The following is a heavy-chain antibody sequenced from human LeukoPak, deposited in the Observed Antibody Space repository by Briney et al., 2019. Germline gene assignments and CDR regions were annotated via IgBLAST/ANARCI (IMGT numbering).Heavy chain of an antibody. V-gene: IGHV4-39*07. CDR1: GGSISSSVYY. D-gene: IGHD3-10*01. Sequence: PSETLSLTCTVSGGSISSSVYYWAWIRQPPGKGLEWIGSIYYSGSTYYNPSLKSRVTKSVDTSKNQFSLKLSSVTAADTAVYYCARGGFGELSALLAFDIWGQGTMVTVSS. CDR2: IYYSGST. CDR3: ARGGFGELSALLAFDI. J-gene: IGHJ3*02.